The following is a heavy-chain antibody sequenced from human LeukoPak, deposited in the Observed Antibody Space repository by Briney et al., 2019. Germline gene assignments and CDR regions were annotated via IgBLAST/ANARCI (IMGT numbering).Heavy chain of an antibody. Sequence: ASVKVSCKASGYTFTGYFLNWVRQAPGQGLEWLGWINPHSGSTTYAPRFEGRVALTRDTSISTAYMELTGLRSDGTAVYYCARRSTAASIDSWGQGTLLTDSS. V-gene: IGHV1-2*02. D-gene: IGHD6-6*01. J-gene: IGHJ4*02. CDR3: ARRSTAASIDS. CDR1: GYTFTGYF. CDR2: INPHSGST.